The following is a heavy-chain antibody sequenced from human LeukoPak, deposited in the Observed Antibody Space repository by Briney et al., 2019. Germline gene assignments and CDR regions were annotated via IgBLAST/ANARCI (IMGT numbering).Heavy chain of an antibody. Sequence: GGSLRLSCAASGFTFSSYSMNWVRQAPGKGLEWVSSISSSSSYIYYADSVKGRFTISRDNAKNSLYLQMNSLRAEDTAVYYCARDCVAAAGTFYNWFDPWGQGTRSPSPQ. J-gene: IGHJ5*02. D-gene: IGHD6-13*01. V-gene: IGHV3-21*01. CDR1: GFTFSSYS. CDR3: ARDCVAAAGTFYNWFDP. CDR2: ISSSSSYI.